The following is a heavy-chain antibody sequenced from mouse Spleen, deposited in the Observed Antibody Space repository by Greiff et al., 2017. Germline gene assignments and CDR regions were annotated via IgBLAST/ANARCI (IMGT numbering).Heavy chain of an antibody. CDR1: GISITTGNYR. D-gene: IGHD6-2*01. Sequence: VQLKESGPGLVKPSQTVSLTCTVTGISITTGNYRWSWIRQFPGNKLEWIGYIYYSGTITYNPSLTSRTTITRDTSKNQFFLEMNSLTAEDTATYYCARDSLSYAMDYWGQGTSVTVSS. J-gene: IGHJ4*01. CDR3: ARDSLSYAMDY. CDR2: IYYSGTI. V-gene: IGHV3-5*02.